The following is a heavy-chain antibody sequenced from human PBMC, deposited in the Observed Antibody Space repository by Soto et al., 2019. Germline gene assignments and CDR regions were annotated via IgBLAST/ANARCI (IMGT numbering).Heavy chain of an antibody. D-gene: IGHD2-2*01. CDR2: IYYSGST. Sequence: QVQLQESGPGLVKPSQTLSLTCTVSGGSISSGGYYWSWIRQHPGKGLEWIGYIYYSGSTYYNPSLKSRVTISVDTSKNQFSLKPSSVTAADTAVYYCARESGVCSSTSCQGGDAFDIWGQGTMVTVSS. CDR3: ARESGVCSSTSCQGGDAFDI. J-gene: IGHJ3*02. V-gene: IGHV4-31*03. CDR1: GGSISSGGYY.